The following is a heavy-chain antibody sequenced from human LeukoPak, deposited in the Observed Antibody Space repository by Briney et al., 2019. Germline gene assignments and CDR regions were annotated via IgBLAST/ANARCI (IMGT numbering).Heavy chain of an antibody. Sequence: GESLKITCKASGYSFTNYWITWVRQMPGKGLEWMGRIDPSDSYTNYSPSLQGHVTISADRSISTAYLQWSSLKASDTALYYCASYGSGSYYNTWGQGTLVTVYS. CDR2: IDPSDSYT. CDR1: GYSFTNYW. CDR3: ASYGSGSYYNT. J-gene: IGHJ5*02. D-gene: IGHD3-10*01. V-gene: IGHV5-10-1*01.